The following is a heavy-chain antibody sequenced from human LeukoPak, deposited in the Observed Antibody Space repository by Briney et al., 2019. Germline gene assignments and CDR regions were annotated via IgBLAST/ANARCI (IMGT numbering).Heavy chain of an antibody. CDR3: ARGPPADIVVVPAAIRGGRNWFDP. CDR2: VRNDGSDK. CDR1: GFTFSCCG. V-gene: IGHV3-30*02. D-gene: IGHD2-2*02. Sequence: GGSLRLSCAASGFTFSCCGIHWVRQAPGKGLEWVTFVRNDGSDKYYADSVKGRFTISRDNSKNTVYLQMNSLRTEDTAVYYCARGPPADIVVVPAAIRGGRNWFDPWGQGTPVTVSS. J-gene: IGHJ5*02.